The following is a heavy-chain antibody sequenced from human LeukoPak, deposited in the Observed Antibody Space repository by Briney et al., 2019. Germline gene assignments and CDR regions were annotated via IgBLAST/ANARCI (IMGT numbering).Heavy chain of an antibody. CDR2: IYYSGST. CDR1: GGSISSYY. Sequence: SETLSLTCTVSGGSISSYYWSWIRQPPGKGLEWIGYIYYSGSTNYNPSLKRRVTISVDTSKNQFSLKLSYVTAADTAVYYCARSYYDILTGYYLFDYWGQGTLVTVSS. D-gene: IGHD3-9*01. CDR3: ARSYYDILTGYYLFDY. J-gene: IGHJ4*02. V-gene: IGHV4-59*01.